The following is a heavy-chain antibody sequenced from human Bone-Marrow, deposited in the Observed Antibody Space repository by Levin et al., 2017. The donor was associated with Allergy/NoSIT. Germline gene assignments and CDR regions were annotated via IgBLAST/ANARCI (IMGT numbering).Heavy chain of an antibody. V-gene: IGHV4-59*01. CDR2: IYYSGST. J-gene: IGHJ3*02. D-gene: IGHD1-1*01. CDR3: ARERDNWNDGNAFDI. CDR1: GGSISSYY. Sequence: SETLSLTCTVSGGSISSYYWSWIRQPPGKGLEWIGYIYYSGSTNYNPSLKSRVTISVDTSKNQFSLKLSSVTAADTAVYYCARERDNWNDGNAFDIWGQGTMVTVSS.